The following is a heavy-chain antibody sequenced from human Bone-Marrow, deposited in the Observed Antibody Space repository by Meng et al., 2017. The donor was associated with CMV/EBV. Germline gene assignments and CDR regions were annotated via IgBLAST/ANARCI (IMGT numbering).Heavy chain of an antibody. D-gene: IGHD2-21*01. CDR1: GFTFTSYG. CDR2: IIPIFGTA. V-gene: IGHV1-69*05. J-gene: IGHJ5*02. Sequence: SVKVSCKASGFTFTSYGISWVRQAPGQGLEWMGGIIPIFGTANYAQKFQGRVTITTDESTSTAYMELSSLRSEDTAVYYCARVVTPLLQTSWFDPWGQGTLVTVSS. CDR3: ARVVTPLLQTSWFDP.